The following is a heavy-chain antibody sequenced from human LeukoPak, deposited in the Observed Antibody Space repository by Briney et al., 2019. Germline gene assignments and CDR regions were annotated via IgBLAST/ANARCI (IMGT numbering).Heavy chain of an antibody. D-gene: IGHD3-10*01. J-gene: IGHJ5*02. CDR1: GGTFSSYA. V-gene: IGHV1-69*01. Sequence: ASVKVSCKASGGTFSSYAISWVRQAPGQGLEWMGGIIPIFGTANYAQKFQGRVTITADESTSTAYMELSSLRSEDTAVYYCASNREYGSGSYRRFDPWGQETLVTASS. CDR2: IIPIFGTA. CDR3: ASNREYGSGSYRRFDP.